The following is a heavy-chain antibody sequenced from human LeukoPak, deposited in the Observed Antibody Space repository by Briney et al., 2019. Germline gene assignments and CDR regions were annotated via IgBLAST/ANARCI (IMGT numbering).Heavy chain of an antibody. D-gene: IGHD5-18*01. J-gene: IGHJ4*02. V-gene: IGHV4-30-4*08. CDR2: IYYSGST. CDR1: GGSISSGDSY. CDR3: ARGAGDTAMLEDY. Sequence: SETLSLTCTVSGGSISSGDSYWSWIRQPPGKGLEWIGYIYYSGSTYYNPSLKSRVTISVDTSKNQFSLKLSSVTAADTAVYYCARGAGDTAMLEDYWGQGTLVTVSS.